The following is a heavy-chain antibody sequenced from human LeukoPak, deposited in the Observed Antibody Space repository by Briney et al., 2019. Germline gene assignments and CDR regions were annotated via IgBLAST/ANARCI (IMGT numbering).Heavy chain of an antibody. Sequence: SETLSLTCTVSGGSIRSSGYYWAWIRQPPGKGLESIGNIYYSGNTYYNPSLKSRVTISVDTSKNQFSLKLTSVTAADTAVYYCARHRVYDWNYPIWFDPWGQGTLVTVSS. D-gene: IGHD3-16*01. J-gene: IGHJ5*02. V-gene: IGHV4-39*01. CDR1: GGSIRSSGYY. CDR2: IYYSGNT. CDR3: ARHRVYDWNYPIWFDP.